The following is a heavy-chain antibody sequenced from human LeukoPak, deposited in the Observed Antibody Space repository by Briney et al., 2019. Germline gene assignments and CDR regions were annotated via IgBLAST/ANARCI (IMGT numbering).Heavy chain of an antibody. V-gene: IGHV4-30-4*01. J-gene: IGHJ3*02. D-gene: IGHD4-17*01. CDR2: IYYSGST. CDR1: GGSISSGDYY. CDR3: ARGSYGDYGDAFDI. Sequence: SQTLSLTCTVSGGSISSGDYYWSWIRQPPGKGLEWIGYIYYSGSTYYNPSLKSRVTISVDTSKNQFSLKLSSVTAADTAVYYCARGSYGDYGDAFDIWGQWTMVTVSS.